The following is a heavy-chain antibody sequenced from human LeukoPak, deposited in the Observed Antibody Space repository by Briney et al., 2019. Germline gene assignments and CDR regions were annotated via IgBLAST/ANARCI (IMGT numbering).Heavy chain of an antibody. Sequence: TGGSLRLSRAASGFTVITNDMTWVRQAPGEGLEWVSVLYSDGNTKYADSVQGRFTISRDNSKNTLYLEMNSLSPDDTAVYYCARGVEPLAANTLAYWGQGTLVTVSS. V-gene: IGHV3-53*01. CDR2: LYSDGNT. CDR3: ARGVEPLAANTLAY. CDR1: GFTVITND. D-gene: IGHD1-14*01. J-gene: IGHJ4*02.